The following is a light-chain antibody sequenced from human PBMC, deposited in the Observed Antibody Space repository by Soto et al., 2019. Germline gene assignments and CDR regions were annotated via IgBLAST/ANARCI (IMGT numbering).Light chain of an antibody. CDR3: QSYDSSLTALYV. J-gene: IGLJ1*01. Sequence: QPVLTQPLSVSGAHRQRVPISCTGSSSNIGAGYDVQWYQQLPGTAPKLLMYGNSNRPSGVPDRFSGSKSGTSASLAITGLQAEDEADYYCQSYDSSLTALYVFGIGTKVTVL. CDR1: SSNIGAGYD. V-gene: IGLV1-40*01. CDR2: GNS.